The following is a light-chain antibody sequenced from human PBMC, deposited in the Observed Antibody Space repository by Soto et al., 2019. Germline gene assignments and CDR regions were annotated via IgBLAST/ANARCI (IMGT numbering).Light chain of an antibody. CDR3: QQDFNLPIT. V-gene: IGKV3D-7*01. CDR2: GAS. CDR1: QSVTSDY. J-gene: IGKJ5*01. Sequence: MTQTHSTLSLSPGERAPLSCRASQSVTSDYLSWYQQRPGQAPRLIIYGASTRATGVPARFSGSGSGTDFTLTVSSLQPEDFAIYYCQQDFNLPITFGQGRRLE.